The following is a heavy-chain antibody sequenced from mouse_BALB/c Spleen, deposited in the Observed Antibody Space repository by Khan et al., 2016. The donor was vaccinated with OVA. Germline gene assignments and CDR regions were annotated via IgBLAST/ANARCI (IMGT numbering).Heavy chain of an antibody. V-gene: IGHV1-7*01. D-gene: IGHD2-14*01. CDR1: GYTFTSYW. Sequence: QVQLKQSGAELAKPGASVKMSCKASGYTFTSYWTHWIKQRPGQGLEWIGYINPTSGYTDYNQKFKDKATLTADKSSSTAYMQLSNLTYDDSAVYYCARDRIDYWGQGTALTVSS. J-gene: IGHJ2*01. CDR3: ARDRIDY. CDR2: INPTSGYT.